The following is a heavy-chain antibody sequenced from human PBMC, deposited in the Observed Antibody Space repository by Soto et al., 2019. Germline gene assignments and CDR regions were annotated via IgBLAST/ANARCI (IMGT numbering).Heavy chain of an antibody. V-gene: IGHV4-39*01. J-gene: IGHJ4*02. CDR1: GGSISTSSYY. D-gene: IGHD3-22*01. CDR2: IYYSGST. CDR3: ARDYDSSGDY. Sequence: QLQLQESGPGLVKPSETLSLTCTVSGGSISTSSYYWGWIRQPPGKGLEWIGSIYYSGSTYYNPCVKSRVTISVDTSKNQFSPELSSVTAADTAVYYCARDYDSSGDYWGQGTLVTVSS.